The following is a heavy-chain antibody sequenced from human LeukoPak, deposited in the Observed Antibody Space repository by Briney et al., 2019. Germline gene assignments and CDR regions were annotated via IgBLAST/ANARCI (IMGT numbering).Heavy chain of an antibody. D-gene: IGHD6-19*01. CDR2: ISSSGSTI. J-gene: IGHJ4*02. Sequence: QPGGSLRLSCAASGFTFSSYEMNWVRQAPGKGLEWVSYISSSGSTIYYADSAKGRFAISRDNAKNSLYLQMNSLRAEDTAVYYCVRAAVAGTRTHFDYWGQGTLVTVSS. CDR3: VRAAVAGTRTHFDY. V-gene: IGHV3-48*03. CDR1: GFTFSSYE.